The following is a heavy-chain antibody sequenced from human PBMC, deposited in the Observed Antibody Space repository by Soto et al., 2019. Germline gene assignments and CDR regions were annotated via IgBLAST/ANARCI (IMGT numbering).Heavy chain of an antibody. CDR1: GFTFDDYA. J-gene: IGHJ4*02. CDR2: ISWDSGSI. CDR3: AKDKIPSVTVIDD. Sequence: EVQLVESGGGLVQPGRSLRLSCAASGFTFDDYAMHWVRQVPGKGLEWVSGISWDSGSIGYADSVKGRFTISRDNAKNSLYLQMNSLRAEDTALYYCAKDKIPSVTVIDDWGQGTLVTVSS. V-gene: IGHV3-9*01. D-gene: IGHD2-21*02.